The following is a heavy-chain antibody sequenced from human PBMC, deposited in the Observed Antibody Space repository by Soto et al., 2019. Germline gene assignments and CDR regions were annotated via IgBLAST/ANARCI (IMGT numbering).Heavy chain of an antibody. J-gene: IGHJ6*03. CDR2: MNPNSGNT. CDR1: GYTFTSYD. Sequence: ASVKVSCKASGYTFTSYDINWVRQATGQGLEWMGWMNPNSGNTGYAQKFQGRVTMTRNTSISTAYMELSSLRSEDTAVYYCARYSSGWYGYYYMDVWGKGTTVTVSS. V-gene: IGHV1-8*01. D-gene: IGHD6-19*01. CDR3: ARYSSGWYGYYYMDV.